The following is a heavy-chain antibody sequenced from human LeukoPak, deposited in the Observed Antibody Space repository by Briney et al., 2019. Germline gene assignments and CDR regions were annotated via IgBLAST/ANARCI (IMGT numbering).Heavy chain of an antibody. CDR2: TYYRSKWYN. J-gene: IGHJ6*02. Sequence: SQTLSLTRAISGDSVSSNSAAWNWIRQSPSRGLEWLGRTYYRSKWYNDYAVSVKSRITINPDTSKNQFSLQLNSVTPEDTAVYYCARVLRYSGSYYGAYYYYYGMDVWGQGTTVTVSS. CDR3: ARVLRYSGSYYGAYYYYYGMDV. V-gene: IGHV6-1*01. CDR1: GDSVSSNSAA. D-gene: IGHD1-26*01.